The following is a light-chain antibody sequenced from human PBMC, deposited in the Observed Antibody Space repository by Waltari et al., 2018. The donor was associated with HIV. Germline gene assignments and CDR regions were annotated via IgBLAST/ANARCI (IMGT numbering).Light chain of an antibody. J-gene: IGLJ2*01. Sequence: QSALTQPRSVSGSPGQSVTISCTGTYSDVGDYNYVSWYQQHPGKAPKLMSHHVSQRPSEVPDGFSGSKSGNSASLTISGLQADDDADYYCCSFAGTYTIFGGGTKLTVL. V-gene: IGLV2-11*01. CDR1: YSDVGDYNY. CDR3: CSFAGTYTI. CDR2: HVS.